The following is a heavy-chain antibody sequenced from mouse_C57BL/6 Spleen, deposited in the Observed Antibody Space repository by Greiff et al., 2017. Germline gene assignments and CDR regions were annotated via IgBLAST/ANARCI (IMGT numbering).Heavy chain of an antibody. Sequence: VQLQQSGAELVKPGASVTLSFTASGFNIKDYYMHWVKQRTEQGLEWIGRIDPEDGETKYAPKCQGKATITADTSSNTDYLQLSSLTSEDTAVYYCARGDYRGYFDVWGTGTTVTVSS. CDR2: IDPEDGET. D-gene: IGHD2-12*01. V-gene: IGHV14-2*01. J-gene: IGHJ1*03. CDR3: ARGDYRGYFDV. CDR1: GFNIKDYY.